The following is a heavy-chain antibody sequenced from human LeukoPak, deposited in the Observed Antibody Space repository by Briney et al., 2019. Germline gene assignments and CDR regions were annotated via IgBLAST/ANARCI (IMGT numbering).Heavy chain of an antibody. CDR1: GYTFTSYG. CDR2: ISAYNGNT. D-gene: IGHD6-13*01. CDR3: ARDVQPRVAAAGTIGGFDP. Sequence: ASVKVSCKASGYTFTSYGISWVRQAPGQGLEWMGWISAYNGNTNYAQKLQGRVTMTTDTSTSTAYMELRSLRSDDTAVYYCARDVQPRVAAAGTIGGFDPWGQGTLVTVSS. J-gene: IGHJ5*02. V-gene: IGHV1-18*01.